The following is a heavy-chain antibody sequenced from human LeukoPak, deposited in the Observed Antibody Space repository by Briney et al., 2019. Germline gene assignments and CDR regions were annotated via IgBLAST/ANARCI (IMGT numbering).Heavy chain of an antibody. J-gene: IGHJ4*02. Sequence: ASVKVSCKASGGTFSSYAISWVRQAPGQGLEWMGGIIPIFGTANYAQKFQGRVTITADESTSTAYMELSSLRSEDTAVYYCARGPAGGSYSDYWGQGTLVIVSS. CDR2: IIPIFGTA. V-gene: IGHV1-69*01. CDR3: ARGPAGGSYSDY. CDR1: GGTFSSYA. D-gene: IGHD1-26*01.